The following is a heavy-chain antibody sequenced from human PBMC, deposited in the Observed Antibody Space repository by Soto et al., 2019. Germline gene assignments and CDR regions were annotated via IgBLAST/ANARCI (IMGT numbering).Heavy chain of an antibody. J-gene: IGHJ6*02. CDR1: GFTFSSYA. Sequence: GGSLRLSCVGSGFTFSSYAIHWVRQAPGKGLEWVAVISYDGRNKYYVDSVKGRFSISRDNSKNTLFLQMNSLRVEDTAVYYCARDPRAGGDYYYGMDVWGQGTAVT. CDR3: ARDPRAGGDYYYGMDV. CDR2: ISYDGRNK. V-gene: IGHV3-30*04. D-gene: IGHD3-16*01.